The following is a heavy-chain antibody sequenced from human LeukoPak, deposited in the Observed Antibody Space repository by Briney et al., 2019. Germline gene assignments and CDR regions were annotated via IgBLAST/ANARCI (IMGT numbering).Heavy chain of an antibody. J-gene: IGHJ4*02. V-gene: IGHV4-34*01. CDR1: GGSFSGYY. CDR3: ARLSRDGYNYHFDY. D-gene: IGHD5-24*01. CDR2: INHSGST. Sequence: PSETLSLTCAVYGGSFSGYYWSWIRQPPGKGLEWIGEINHSGSTNYNPSLKSRVTISVDTSKNQFSLKLSSVTAADTAVYYCARLSRDGYNYHFDYWGQGTLVTVSS.